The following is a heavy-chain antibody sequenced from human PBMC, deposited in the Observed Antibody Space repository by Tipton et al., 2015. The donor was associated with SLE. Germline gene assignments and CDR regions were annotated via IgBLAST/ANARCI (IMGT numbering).Heavy chain of an antibody. Sequence: GLVKPSQTLSLTCTVSGGSISRGGHYWSWIRQPAGKGLEWIGRVSSTGFTAYNPSLKSRVTISVDTSKNQLSLRLSSVTAADTAVYYCARDKNGDYYDYWGQGTLVTVSS. CDR1: GGSISRGGHY. D-gene: IGHD4-17*01. CDR3: ARDKNGDYYDY. J-gene: IGHJ4*02. V-gene: IGHV4-61*02. CDR2: VSSTGFT.